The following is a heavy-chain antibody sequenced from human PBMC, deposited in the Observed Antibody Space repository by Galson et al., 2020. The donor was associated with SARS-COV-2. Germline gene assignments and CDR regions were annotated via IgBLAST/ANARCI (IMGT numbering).Heavy chain of an antibody. J-gene: IGHJ4*02. CDR2: IFSIDEK. CDR1: GFSLSNARMG. Sequence: SGPTLVKPTETLTLTCTVSGFSLSNARMGVSWIRQPPGKALEWLAHIFSIDEKSYSTSLKSRLTISKDTSKNQVVLSMTNMDPVDTATYYCARTAYYYDSSPIDYWGQGILVTVSS. CDR3: ARTAYYYDSSPIDY. D-gene: IGHD3-22*01. V-gene: IGHV2-26*01.